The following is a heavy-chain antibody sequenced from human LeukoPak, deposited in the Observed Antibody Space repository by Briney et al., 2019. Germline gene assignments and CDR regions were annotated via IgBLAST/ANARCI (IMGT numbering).Heavy chain of an antibody. J-gene: IGHJ4*02. CDR3: ARLGLSKWEILPLTDDFDY. Sequence: PSETLSLTCTVSGGSISSSSYYWGWLRQPPGKGLEGIGSIYYSGSTYYNPSLKSRVTISVDTSKTQFSLKLSSVTAADTAVYYCARLGLSKWEILPLTDDFDYWGQGTLVTVSS. V-gene: IGHV4-39*01. D-gene: IGHD1-26*01. CDR2: IYYSGST. CDR1: GGSISSSSYY.